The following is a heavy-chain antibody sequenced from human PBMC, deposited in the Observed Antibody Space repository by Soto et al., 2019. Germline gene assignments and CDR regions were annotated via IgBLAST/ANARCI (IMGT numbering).Heavy chain of an antibody. CDR3: ARLPRYCSGGSCYFFDY. Sequence: QVQLVESGGGLVKPGGSLRLSCAASGFTFSDYYMSWIRQAPGKGLERVSYISSSSSYTNYADSVKGRFTISRDNAKNSLYLQMNSLRAEDTAVYYCARLPRYCSGGSCYFFDYWGQGTLVTVSS. CDR1: GFTFSDYY. CDR2: ISSSSSYT. J-gene: IGHJ4*02. V-gene: IGHV3-11*06. D-gene: IGHD2-15*01.